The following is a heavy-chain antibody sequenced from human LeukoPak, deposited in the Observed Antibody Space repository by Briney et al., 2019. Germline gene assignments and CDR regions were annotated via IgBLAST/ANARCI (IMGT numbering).Heavy chain of an antibody. CDR1: GGSFSGYY. J-gene: IGHJ4*02. CDR2: INHSGST. Sequence: SETLSLTCAVYGGSFSGYYWSWIRQPPGKGLEWIGEINHSGSTNYNPSLKSRVTMSVDTSKNQFSLKLSSVTAADTAVYYCASSLRFGTYDSSGYYYVRWGQGTLVTVSS. CDR3: ASSLRFGTYDSSGYYYVR. D-gene: IGHD3-22*01. V-gene: IGHV4-34*01.